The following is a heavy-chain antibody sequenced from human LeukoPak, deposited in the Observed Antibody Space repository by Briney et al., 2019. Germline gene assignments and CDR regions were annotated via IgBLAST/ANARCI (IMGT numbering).Heavy chain of an antibody. CDR3: ARSAAGTFFDY. CDR2: INSDGSST. J-gene: IGHJ4*02. CDR1: GFTFSSYW. Sequence: PPGGSLRLSCAASGFTFSSYWMHWVRQAPGKGLVWVSRINSDGSSTSYADSVKGRFTISRDNAKNTLYLQMNSLRAEDTAVYYCARSAAGTFFDYWGQGTLVTVSS. D-gene: IGHD6-13*01. V-gene: IGHV3-74*01.